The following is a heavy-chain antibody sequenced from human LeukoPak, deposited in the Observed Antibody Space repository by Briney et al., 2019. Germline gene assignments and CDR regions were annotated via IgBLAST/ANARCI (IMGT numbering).Heavy chain of an antibody. V-gene: IGHV7-4-1*02. J-gene: IGHJ4*02. D-gene: IGHD3-22*01. CDR2: INTNAGNP. Sequence: ASVKVSCKASGYTFTSYAMNWVRQAPGQGLEWMGWINTNAGNPTYAQGFTGRFVFSLDTSVSTAYLQISSLKAEDTAVYYCARGSPYWDYDSSGYYFDYWGQGTLVTVSS. CDR3: ARGSPYWDYDSSGYYFDY. CDR1: GYTFTSYA.